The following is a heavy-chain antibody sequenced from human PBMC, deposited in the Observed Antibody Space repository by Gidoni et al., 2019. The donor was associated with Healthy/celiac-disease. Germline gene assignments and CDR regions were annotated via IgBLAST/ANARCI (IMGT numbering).Heavy chain of an antibody. D-gene: IGHD3-9*01. J-gene: IGHJ6*02. Sequence: RQAPGKGLEWVSYISSSSSTIYYADSVKGRFTISRDNAKNSLYLQMNSLRAEDTAVYYCARDHYDILTGYSPLAPYYYYGMDVWGQGTTVTVSS. V-gene: IGHV3-48*04. CDR3: ARDHYDILTGYSPLAPYYYYGMDV. CDR2: ISSSSSTI.